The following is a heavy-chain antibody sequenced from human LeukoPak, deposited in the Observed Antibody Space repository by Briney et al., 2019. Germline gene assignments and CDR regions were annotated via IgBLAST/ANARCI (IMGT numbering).Heavy chain of an antibody. CDR3: ARGGLATIYPNFDY. CDR1: GFTFSIYS. D-gene: IGHD5-24*01. V-gene: IGHV3-21*01. Sequence: GGSLRLSCAASGFTFSIYSMNWVRQAPGKGLEWVSSISSSSSYIYYADSVKGRFTISRDNAKNSLYLQMNRLRAEDTAVYYCARGGLATIYPNFDYWGQGTLVTVSS. J-gene: IGHJ4*02. CDR2: ISSSSSYI.